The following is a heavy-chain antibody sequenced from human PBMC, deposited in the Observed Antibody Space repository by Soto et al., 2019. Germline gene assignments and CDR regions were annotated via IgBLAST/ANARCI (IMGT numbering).Heavy chain of an antibody. Sequence: QVQLVESGGGVVQPGRSLRLSCAASGFTFSSYGMHWVRQAPGKGLEWVAVIWYDGSNKYYADSVKGRFTISRDNSKNTLYLLMNSLRAEDMAVYYCARRWGYDAFDIWGQGTMVTVSS. CDR1: GFTFSSYG. J-gene: IGHJ3*02. CDR2: IWYDGSNK. CDR3: ARRWGYDAFDI. D-gene: IGHD3-16*01. V-gene: IGHV3-33*01.